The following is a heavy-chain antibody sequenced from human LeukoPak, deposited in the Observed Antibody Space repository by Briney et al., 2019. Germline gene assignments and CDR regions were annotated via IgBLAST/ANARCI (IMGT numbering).Heavy chain of an antibody. J-gene: IGHJ4*02. V-gene: IGHV3-21*01. Sequence: GGSLRLSCAASGFTFRGYIMNWVRQAPGKGLEWVSYISSSSSYIYYADSVKGRFTISRDNAKNSLYLQMNSLRAEDTAVYYCAREGVSWAFDYWGQGTLVTVSS. CDR2: ISSSSSYI. D-gene: IGHD6-13*01. CDR3: AREGVSWAFDY. CDR1: GFTFRGYI.